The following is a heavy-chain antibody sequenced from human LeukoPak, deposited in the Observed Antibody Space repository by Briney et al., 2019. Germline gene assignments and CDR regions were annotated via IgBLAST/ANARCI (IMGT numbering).Heavy chain of an antibody. V-gene: IGHV3-21*01. CDR2: ISSTSSYI. CDR1: GFTFRSYD. D-gene: IGHD3-22*01. CDR3: ARDLPLIVSNIDY. Sequence: GGSLRLSCAASGFTFRSYDMNWVRQAPGKGLEWVASISSTSSYIYYADSVKGRFTISRDNAKNSLYLQMNSLRVEDTAVYYCARDLPLIVSNIDYWGQGTLVTVSS. J-gene: IGHJ4*02.